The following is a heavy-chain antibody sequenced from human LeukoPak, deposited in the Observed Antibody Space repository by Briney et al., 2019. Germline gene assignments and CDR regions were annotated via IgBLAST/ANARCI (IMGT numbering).Heavy chain of an antibody. CDR3: ARDEFGDFQGFDY. D-gene: IGHD4-17*01. CDR2: IHYRGTT. CDR1: GASINSYY. Sequence: SETLSLTCSVSGASINSYYWNWIRQSPEKGLEWLGNIHYRGTTNYNPSLKSRVTLSLDSSKSQFALKVTSMTAADTAVYYCARDEFGDFQGFDYWGQGTRVTVSS. J-gene: IGHJ4*02. V-gene: IGHV4-59*13.